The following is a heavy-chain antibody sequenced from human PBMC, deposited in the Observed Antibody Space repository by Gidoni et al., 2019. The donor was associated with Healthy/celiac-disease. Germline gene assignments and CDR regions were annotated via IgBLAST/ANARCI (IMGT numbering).Heavy chain of an antibody. CDR1: GGTFSSYA. CDR3: ARTPSYCSSTSCYPAGESGYYYYMDV. J-gene: IGHJ6*03. D-gene: IGHD2-2*01. V-gene: IGHV1-69*01. CDR2: IIPIFGTA. Sequence: QVQLVQSGAEVKKPGSSVKVSCKASGGTFSSYAISWVRQAPGQGLEWMGGIIPIFGTANYAQKFQGRVTITADESTSTAYMELSSLRSEDTAVYYCARTPSYCSSTSCYPAGESGYYYYMDVWGKGTTVTVSS.